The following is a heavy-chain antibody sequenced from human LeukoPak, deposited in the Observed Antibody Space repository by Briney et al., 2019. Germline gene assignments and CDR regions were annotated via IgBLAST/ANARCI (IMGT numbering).Heavy chain of an antibody. Sequence: PSETLSLTCTVSGGSISSYYWSWIRQPPGKGLEWIGYIYYSGSTNYNPSLKSRVTISVDTSKNQFSLKLGSVTAADTAVYYCAREPRGGYYYYMDVWGKGTTVTVSS. CDR3: AREPRGGYYYYMDV. D-gene: IGHD3-10*01. J-gene: IGHJ6*03. V-gene: IGHV4-59*01. CDR1: GGSISSYY. CDR2: IYYSGST.